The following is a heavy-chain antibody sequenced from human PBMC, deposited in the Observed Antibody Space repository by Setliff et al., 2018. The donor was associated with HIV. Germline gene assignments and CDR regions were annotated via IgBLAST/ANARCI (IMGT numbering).Heavy chain of an antibody. V-gene: IGHV4-61*09. Sequence: SETLSLTCTVSGGSFSSGNYYWSWIRQPAGKGLEWIGYIYSIENTNYNPSLKSRVTISVDTSKNQFSLKLRSLTAADTAVYYCAREGKYGYSSSWYNYWGQGALVTVSS. CDR2: IYSIENT. CDR3: AREGKYGYSSSWYNY. J-gene: IGHJ4*02. D-gene: IGHD6-13*01. CDR1: GGSFSSGNYY.